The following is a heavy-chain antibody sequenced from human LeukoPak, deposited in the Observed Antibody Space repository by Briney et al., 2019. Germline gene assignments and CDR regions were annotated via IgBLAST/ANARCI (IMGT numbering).Heavy chain of an antibody. J-gene: IGHJ3*01. D-gene: IGHD3-10*01. CDR2: IKSKISGGTT. CDR3: TTDAPYYYGSGTKTDAFDL. V-gene: IGHV3-15*01. CDR1: GFTFSNAW. Sequence: GGSLGLSCAASGFTFSNAWMYWVRQAPGKGLEWVGRIKSKISGGTTDYAAPVKGRFTISRDDSKNTLYLQMNSLKTEDTAVYYCTTDAPYYYGSGTKTDAFDLWGQGTMVTVSS.